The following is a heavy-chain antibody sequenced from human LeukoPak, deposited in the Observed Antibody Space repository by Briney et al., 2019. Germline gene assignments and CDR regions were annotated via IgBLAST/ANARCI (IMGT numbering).Heavy chain of an antibody. D-gene: IGHD5-24*01. CDR2: ISGSGGST. CDR3: AKGSVVQGDGYNYPSPFDY. V-gene: IGHV3-23*01. Sequence: GSLRLSCAASGFTFSSYAMSWVRQAPGKGLEWVSAISGSGGSTYYADSVKGRFTISRDNSKNTLYLQMNSLRAEDTAVYYCAKGSVVQGDGYNYPSPFDYWGQGTLVTVSS. J-gene: IGHJ4*02. CDR1: GFTFSSYA.